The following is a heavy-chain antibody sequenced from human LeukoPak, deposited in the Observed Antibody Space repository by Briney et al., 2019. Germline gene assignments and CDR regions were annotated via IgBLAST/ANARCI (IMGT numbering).Heavy chain of an antibody. CDR3: ATAPLYSSSWFFRGYFDD. J-gene: IGHJ4*02. V-gene: IGHV4-59*01. D-gene: IGHD6-13*01. Sequence: PSETLSLTCTVSGGSISSYYWSWIRQPPGKGLEWIGYIYYSGSTNYNPSLKSRVTISVDTSKNQFSLKLSSVTAADTAVYYCATAPLYSSSWFFRGYFDDWGQGTLVTVSS. CDR2: IYYSGST. CDR1: GGSISSYY.